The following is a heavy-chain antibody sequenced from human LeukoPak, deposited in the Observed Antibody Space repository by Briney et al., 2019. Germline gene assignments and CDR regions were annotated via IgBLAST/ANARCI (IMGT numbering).Heavy chain of an antibody. J-gene: IGHJ4*02. CDR1: GFTFSSYA. Sequence: GGSLRLSCAASGFTFSSYAMSWVRQAPGKGLEWVSAISGSGGSTYYADSVKGRFTISRDNSKNTLYLQMNSLRAEDTAVYYCARVQIGYCSSTSCYENYFDYWGQGTLVTVSS. V-gene: IGHV3-23*01. D-gene: IGHD2-2*01. CDR2: ISGSGGST. CDR3: ARVQIGYCSSTSCYENYFDY.